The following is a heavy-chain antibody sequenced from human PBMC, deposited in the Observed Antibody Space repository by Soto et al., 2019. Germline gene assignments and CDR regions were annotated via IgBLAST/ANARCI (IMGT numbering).Heavy chain of an antibody. V-gene: IGHV4-4*07. J-gene: IGHJ6*02. Sequence: SETLSLTCPVSGGSMSSYYWNWIRQPAGKGLEWIGRIYTSGGTNYNPSLKSRLTMSVGTSKKKYSLKLSSVTAADTAVYYCARGVAAGADYGMDVWGQGTTVTVSS. CDR2: IYTSGGT. CDR1: GGSMSSYY. CDR3: ARGVAAGADYGMDV. D-gene: IGHD6-13*01.